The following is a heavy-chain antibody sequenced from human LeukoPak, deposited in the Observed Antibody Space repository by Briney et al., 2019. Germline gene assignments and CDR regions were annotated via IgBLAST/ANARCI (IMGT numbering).Heavy chain of an antibody. CDR2: ISGSSTYI. D-gene: IGHD6-19*01. Sequence: GGSLRLSCAASGFTFSNYGMNWVRQAPGKGLEWVSSISGSSTYIYYADSVKGRFTISRDNAKNSLYLQMNSLRAEDTAVYYCAKSSGWNYYYYYMDVWGKGTTVIASS. V-gene: IGHV3-21*01. CDR3: AKSSGWNYYYYYMDV. CDR1: GFTFSNYG. J-gene: IGHJ6*03.